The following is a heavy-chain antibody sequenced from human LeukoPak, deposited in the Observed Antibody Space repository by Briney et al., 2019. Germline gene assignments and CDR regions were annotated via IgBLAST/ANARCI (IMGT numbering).Heavy chain of an antibody. Sequence: SETLSLTCTVSGGSISSGSYYWNWIRQPAGKGLEWIGRIYSSGSTNYNPSLKSRVTISGDTSKNQFSLRLSSVTAADTAVYYCARAVLLWFGELSSQGYMDVWGKGTTVTISS. V-gene: IGHV4-61*02. CDR1: GGSISSGSYY. CDR3: ARAVLLWFGELSSQGYMDV. D-gene: IGHD3-10*01. CDR2: IYSSGST. J-gene: IGHJ6*03.